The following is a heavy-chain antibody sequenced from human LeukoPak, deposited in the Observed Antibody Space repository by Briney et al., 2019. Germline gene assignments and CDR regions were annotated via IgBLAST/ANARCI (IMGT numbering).Heavy chain of an antibody. V-gene: IGHV3-33*05. CDR2: ISYDGSNK. J-gene: IGHJ5*02. CDR1: GFTFSSYG. Sequence: GGSLRLSCAASGFTFSSYGMHWVRQAPGKGLEWVAVISYDGSNKYYADSVKGRFTISRDNSKNTLYLQMNSLRAEDTAVYYCAKDRTMVRGVFWFDPWGQGTLVTVSS. D-gene: IGHD3-10*01. CDR3: AKDRTMVRGVFWFDP.